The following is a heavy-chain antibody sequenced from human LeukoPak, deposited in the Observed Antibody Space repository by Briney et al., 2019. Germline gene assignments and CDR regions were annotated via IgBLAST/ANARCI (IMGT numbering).Heavy chain of an antibody. CDR3: ARHEAVVVPAAMFDY. D-gene: IGHD2-2*01. CDR2: IYTSGST. J-gene: IGHJ4*02. Sequence: SETLSLTCTVSGGSLSSYYWSWIRQPAGKGLEWIGRIYTSGSTNYNPSLKSRVTISVDTSKNQFSLKLSSVTAADTAVYYCARHEAVVVPAAMFDYWGQGTLVTVSS. CDR1: GGSLSSYY. V-gene: IGHV4-4*07.